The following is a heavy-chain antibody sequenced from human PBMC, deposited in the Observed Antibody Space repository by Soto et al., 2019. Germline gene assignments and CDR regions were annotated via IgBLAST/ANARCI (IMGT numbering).Heavy chain of an antibody. CDR3: ARLGDTAMASFDY. CDR1: GFTVSSNY. CDR2: IYSGGST. V-gene: IGHV3-53*01. Sequence: EVQLVESGGGLIQPGGSLRLSCAASGFTVSSNYMSWVRQAPGKGLEWVSVIYSGGSTYYADSVKGRFTISRDNSKNTLYLQMNSLRAEDTAVYYCARLGDTAMASFDYWGQGTLVTVSS. D-gene: IGHD5-18*01. J-gene: IGHJ4*02.